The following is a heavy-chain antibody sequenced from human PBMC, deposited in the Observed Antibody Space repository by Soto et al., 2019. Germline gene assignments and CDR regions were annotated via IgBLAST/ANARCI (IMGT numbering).Heavy chain of an antibody. Sequence: PGGLLRLSCAACGFTFSSYWMHWVRQAPGKGLVWVSRINSDGSSTSYADSVKGRFTISRDNAKNTLYLQMNSLRAEDTAVYYCARVYYYDSSGDYAFDIWGQGTMVTVSS. CDR1: GFTFSSYW. CDR3: ARVYYYDSSGDYAFDI. V-gene: IGHV3-74*01. J-gene: IGHJ3*02. D-gene: IGHD3-22*01. CDR2: INSDGSST.